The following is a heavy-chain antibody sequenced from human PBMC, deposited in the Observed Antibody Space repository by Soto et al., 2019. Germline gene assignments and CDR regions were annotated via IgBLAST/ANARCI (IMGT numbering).Heavy chain of an antibody. D-gene: IGHD2-15*01. J-gene: IGHJ4*02. Sequence: PGGSLRLSCAASGFTFSSYAMSWVRQAPGEGLEWVSAISGSGGSTYYADSVKGRFTISRDNSKNTLYLQMNSLRAEDTAVYYCAKDEGYCSGGSCSNGIFDYWGQGTLVTGSS. V-gene: IGHV3-23*01. CDR1: GFTFSSYA. CDR2: ISGSGGST. CDR3: AKDEGYCSGGSCSNGIFDY.